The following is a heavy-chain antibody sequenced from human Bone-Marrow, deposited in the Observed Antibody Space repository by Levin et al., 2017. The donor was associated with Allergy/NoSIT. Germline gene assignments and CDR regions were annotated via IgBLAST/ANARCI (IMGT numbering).Heavy chain of an antibody. CDR2: ISYDGTKK. D-gene: IGHD2-2*01. V-gene: IGHV3-30*18. Sequence: GGSLRLSCAASGFPFSNYAMQWVRQAPGKGLEWVAFISYDGTKKDYGDSVKGRFTVSRDRSKNTLYLQMNSLRAEDTAMYYCAKEAHPAIELVPGGIPYYYYYAMDVWGQGTTVTVSS. CDR3: AKEAHPAIELVPGGIPYYYYYAMDV. CDR1: GFPFSNYA. J-gene: IGHJ6*02.